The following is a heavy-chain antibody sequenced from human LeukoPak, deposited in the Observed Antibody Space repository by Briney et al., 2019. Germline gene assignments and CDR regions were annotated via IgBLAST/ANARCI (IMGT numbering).Heavy chain of an antibody. D-gene: IGHD2-8*01. CDR2: ISPSGSTI. CDR1: GFSFSDYY. Sequence: PGGSLRLSCEASGFSFSDYYMTWIRQAPGKGLEWVSHISPSGSTIRNADSVKGRFTISRDNTRNSLYLQMSSLRADDTAVYYCARAGRGFTYGYSDSWGQGTLVTVSS. CDR3: ARAGRGFTYGYSDS. J-gene: IGHJ4*02. V-gene: IGHV3-11*01.